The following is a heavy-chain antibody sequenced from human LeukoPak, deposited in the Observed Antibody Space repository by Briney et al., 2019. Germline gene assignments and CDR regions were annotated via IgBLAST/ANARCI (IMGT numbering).Heavy chain of an antibody. D-gene: IGHD3-22*01. Sequence: GGSLRLSCAASGFTFNSYSMDWVRQAPGKGLEWVSYISTDSTTKYYADSVKGRFTISRDNAKRSLYLQMNSLRAEDTAVYYCARDRDDDSSGSIDDAFDIWGQGTMVTVSS. CDR3: ARDRDDDSSGSIDDAFDI. J-gene: IGHJ3*02. CDR2: ISTDSTTK. V-gene: IGHV3-48*04. CDR1: GFTFNSYS.